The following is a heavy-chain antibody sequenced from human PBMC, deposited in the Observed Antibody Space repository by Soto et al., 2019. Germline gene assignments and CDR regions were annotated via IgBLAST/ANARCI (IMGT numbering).Heavy chain of an antibody. CDR1: GGSFSNYI. D-gene: IGHD6-19*01. Sequence: SVKVSCKASGGSFSNYIFAWVRQAPGQGLEWMGGTIPMFATAQYAQKLQGRVTITADESTSTVYMDLTSLRSDDTAVYYCARGLFGQQWLVGFDTWGQGTLVTVSS. CDR3: ARGLFGQQWLVGFDT. CDR2: TIPMFATA. J-gene: IGHJ4*02. V-gene: IGHV1-69*13.